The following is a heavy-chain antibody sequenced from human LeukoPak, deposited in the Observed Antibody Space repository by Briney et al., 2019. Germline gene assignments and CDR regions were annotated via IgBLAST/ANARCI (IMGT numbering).Heavy chain of an antibody. Sequence: SETLSLTCSVSGGFISSYYWSWIRQSPENGLEWIGYIYNSGNTNYNLFLKSRVTISADTSKNQFSLKLTSVTAADTAVYYCARYRGTYGYYFDYWGQGKLVIVSS. D-gene: IGHD5-24*01. J-gene: IGHJ4*02. CDR2: IYNSGNT. CDR3: ARYRGTYGYYFDY. V-gene: IGHV4-59*01. CDR1: GGFISSYY.